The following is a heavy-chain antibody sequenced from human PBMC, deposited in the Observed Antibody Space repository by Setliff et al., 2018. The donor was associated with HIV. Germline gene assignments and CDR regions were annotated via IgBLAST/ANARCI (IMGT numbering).Heavy chain of an antibody. CDR1: GGAISSGSYY. V-gene: IGHV4-61*09. CDR2: IYTSGST. J-gene: IGHJ2*01. Sequence: PSETLSLTCTVSGGAISSGSYYWSWIRQPAGKGLEWTGQIYTSGSTKYNPSLKSRVTISLDTSKNQFSLNLNSLTAADTAIYYCARGAEYPNWYFDLWGRGTLVTVSS. CDR3: ARGAEYPNWYFDL.